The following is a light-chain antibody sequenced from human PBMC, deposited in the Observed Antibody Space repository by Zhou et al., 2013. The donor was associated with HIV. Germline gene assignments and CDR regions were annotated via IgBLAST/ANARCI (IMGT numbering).Light chain of an antibody. CDR1: QSLLHSNGYNY. CDR3: MQALQTPYS. CDR2: LGS. Sequence: DIVMTQSPLSLPVTPGQPASISCRSSQSLLHSNGYNYLDWYLQKPGQSPQLLIYLGSNRASGVPARFSGSGSGTDFTLKISRVEAEDVGVYYCMQALQTPYSFGQGTKLGIK. J-gene: IGKJ2*03. V-gene: IGKV2-28*01.